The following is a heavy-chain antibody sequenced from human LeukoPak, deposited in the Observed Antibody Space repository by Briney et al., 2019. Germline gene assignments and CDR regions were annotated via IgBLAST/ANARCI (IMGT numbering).Heavy chain of an antibody. CDR1: GFTFSDYY. CDR2: ISSGSDYT. V-gene: IGHV3-11*03. Sequence: PGGSLRLSCAASGFTFSDYYISWIRQAPGKGLGWVSYISSGSDYTNYADSVKGRFTISRDNTKNSLYLQMNSLRVEDTAVYYCATTGGSFDAFAIWGQGTVVTVSS. CDR3: ATTGGSFDAFAI. D-gene: IGHD1-26*01. J-gene: IGHJ3*02.